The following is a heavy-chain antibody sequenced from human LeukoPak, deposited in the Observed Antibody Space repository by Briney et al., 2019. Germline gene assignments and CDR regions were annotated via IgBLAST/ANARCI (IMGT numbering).Heavy chain of an antibody. V-gene: IGHV1-2*02. CDR3: ARGDEWELAVDF. D-gene: IGHD1-26*01. J-gene: IGHJ4*02. CDR1: GYSFSGYY. Sequence: ASVKVSCKASGYSFSGYYINWVRQAPGQGLEWMGWIKPNGGDTNYPQKFRGRITMTRDTSISTVYMELKSLTSGDTAVYYCARGDEWELAVDFWGQGTLITVSS. CDR2: IKPNGGDT.